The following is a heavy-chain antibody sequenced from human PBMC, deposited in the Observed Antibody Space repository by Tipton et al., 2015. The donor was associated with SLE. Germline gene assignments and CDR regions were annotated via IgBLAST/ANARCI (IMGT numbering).Heavy chain of an antibody. CDR3: ARYKAATMRAD. V-gene: IGHV4-39*01. J-gene: IGHJ4*02. CDR1: GGSLSSSSYY. D-gene: IGHD2-15*01. Sequence: TLSLTCTVSGGSLSSSSYYWGWIRQPPGKGLEWIGTINTNYNPSLKSRVSISADTSKNQFSLKLSSVTAADTAVYYCARYKAATMRADWGQGALVTVSS. CDR2: INT.